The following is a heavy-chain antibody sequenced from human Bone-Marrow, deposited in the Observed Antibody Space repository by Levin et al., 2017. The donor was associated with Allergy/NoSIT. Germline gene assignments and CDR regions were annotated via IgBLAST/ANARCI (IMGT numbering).Heavy chain of an antibody. CDR1: GFTFSNAW. Sequence: GGSLRLSCAASGFTFSNAWMNWVRQAPGKGLEWVGRIKSESDGGTIDYAAPVKGRFTISRDDSRDTLFLQINSLKTDDTALYYCTTGTPIDYWGQGTLVSVSS. V-gene: IGHV3-15*01. CDR3: TTGTPIDY. D-gene: IGHD1/OR15-1a*01. CDR2: IKSESDGGTI. J-gene: IGHJ4*02.